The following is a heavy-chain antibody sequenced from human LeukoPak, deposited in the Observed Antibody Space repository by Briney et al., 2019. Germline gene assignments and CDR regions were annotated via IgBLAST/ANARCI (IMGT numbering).Heavy chain of an antibody. CDR3: ARSQGLYGAADY. V-gene: IGHV5-51*01. J-gene: IGHJ4*02. Sequence: GESLKISCKASGYTFSDYWIGWVRQMPGQGLEWMGIGYPGDSDTRYSPSFQGHVTISADKSINTAYLQWSGLQASDNAIYFCARSQGLYGAADYWGQGTLV. CDR2: GYPGDSDT. D-gene: IGHD2-2*02. CDR1: GYTFSDYW.